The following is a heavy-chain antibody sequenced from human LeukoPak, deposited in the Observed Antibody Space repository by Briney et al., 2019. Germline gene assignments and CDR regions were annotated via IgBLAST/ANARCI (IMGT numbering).Heavy chain of an antibody. CDR3: ARHVSVADPFDY. D-gene: IGHD6-19*01. V-gene: IGHV4-59*08. CDR1: GCSISSYY. CDR2: IYYSGST. J-gene: IGHJ4*02. Sequence: SETLSLTCTVSGCSISSYYWNWIRQPPGKGLEWIGYIYYSGSTNYNPSLKSRVTISVDTSKNQFSLKLSSVTAADTAVYYCARHVSVADPFDYWGQGTLVTVSS.